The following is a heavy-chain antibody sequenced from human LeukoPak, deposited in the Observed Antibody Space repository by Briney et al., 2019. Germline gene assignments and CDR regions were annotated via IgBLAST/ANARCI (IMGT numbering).Heavy chain of an antibody. CDR2: INHSGST. D-gene: IGHD2-15*01. J-gene: IGHJ4*02. Sequence: PSETLSLTCAVYGGSFSGYYWSWIRQPLGKGLEWIGEINHSGSTNYNPSLKSRVTISVDTSKNQFSLKLSSVTAADTAVYYCARMPLGVVVVAAAAYGLDDYWGQGTLVTVS. V-gene: IGHV4-34*01. CDR1: GGSFSGYY. CDR3: ARMPLGVVVVAAAAYGLDDY.